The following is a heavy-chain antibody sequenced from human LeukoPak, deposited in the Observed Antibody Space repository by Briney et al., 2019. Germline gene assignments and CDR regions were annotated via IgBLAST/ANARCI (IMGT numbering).Heavy chain of an antibody. D-gene: IGHD6-19*01. CDR1: GGSISSSSYY. V-gene: IGHV4-39*01. CDR3: ATDDSSGWYGLDY. CDR2: IYYSGST. Sequence: PSETLSLTCTVSGGSISSSSYYWGWMRQPPGKGLEWIGSIYYSGSTYYNPSLKSRVTISVDTSKNQFSLKLSSVTAADTAVYYCATDDSSGWYGLDYWGQGTLVTVSS. J-gene: IGHJ4*02.